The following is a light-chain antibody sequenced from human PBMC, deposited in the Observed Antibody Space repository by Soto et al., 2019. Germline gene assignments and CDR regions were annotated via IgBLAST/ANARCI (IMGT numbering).Light chain of an antibody. Sequence: DIVMTQSPDSLAVSLGERATIDCKSSQSLIYGGNDRNYLAWYQQKPGQSPKLIMYWASTREAGVPDRFSGSGSGTHFTLTISSLQAEDVAVYYCQQYYTTPQTFGQGTKLEIK. V-gene: IGKV4-1*01. CDR1: QSLIYGGNDRNY. J-gene: IGKJ2*01. CDR3: QQYYTTPQT. CDR2: WAS.